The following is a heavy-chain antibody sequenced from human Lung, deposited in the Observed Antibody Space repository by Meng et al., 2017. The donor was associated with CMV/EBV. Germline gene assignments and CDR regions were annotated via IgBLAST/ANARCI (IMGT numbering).Heavy chain of an antibody. J-gene: IGHJ6*02. Sequence: GESXKISCVASGFTFDNYAMSWVRQAPGKGLEWVSGITGSGSSTYYADSVKGRFTISRDNSKNMLYLQVNSLRAEDTAVYYCVKGTGPAAIYYHGMDVWGQGXTVTVSS. CDR2: ITGSGSST. D-gene: IGHD2-2*01. V-gene: IGHV3-23*01. CDR3: VKGTGPAAIYYHGMDV. CDR1: GFTFDNYA.